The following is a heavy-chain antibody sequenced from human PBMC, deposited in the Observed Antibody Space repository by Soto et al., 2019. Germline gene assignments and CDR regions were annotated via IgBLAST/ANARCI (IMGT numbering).Heavy chain of an antibody. D-gene: IGHD6-13*01. CDR1: GGTFSSYT. J-gene: IGHJ6*03. Sequence: QVQLVQSGAEVKKPGSSVKVSCKASGGTFSSYTISWVRQAPGQGLEWMGRIIPILGIANYAQKFQGRVTITADKSTSTAYMELSSLRSEDTAVYYCARELRAAAGYYYYYMDVWGKGTTVTASS. V-gene: IGHV1-69*08. CDR2: IIPILGIA. CDR3: ARELRAAAGYYYYYMDV.